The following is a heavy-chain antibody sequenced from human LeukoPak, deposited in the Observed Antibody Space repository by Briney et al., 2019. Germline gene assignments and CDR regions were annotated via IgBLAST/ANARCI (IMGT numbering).Heavy chain of an antibody. Sequence: ASVKVSCKASGYTFTSYDINWVRQATGQGLEWMGWMNPNSGNTGYAQKFQGRVTITRNTSISTAYMELSSLRSGDTAVYYCARGRLWVSGYYYYYYMDVWGKGTTVTVSS. J-gene: IGHJ6*03. CDR2: MNPNSGNT. D-gene: IGHD5-18*01. CDR1: GYTFTSYD. CDR3: ARGRLWVSGYYYYYYMDV. V-gene: IGHV1-8*03.